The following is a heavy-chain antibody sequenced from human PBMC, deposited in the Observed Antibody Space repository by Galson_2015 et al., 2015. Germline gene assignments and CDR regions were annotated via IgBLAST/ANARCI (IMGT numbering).Heavy chain of an antibody. CDR1: GLTFSSYA. D-gene: IGHD6-13*01. J-gene: IGHJ4*02. CDR2: ISGRGGST. CDR3: AKVHGSSISWYGFDY. Sequence: SLRLSCAASGLTFSSYAMTWVRQAPGKGLEWVSAISGRGGSTYYADSMKGRFTISRDNAKNTLYLQMNSLRAEDTAVYYCAKVHGSSISWYGFDYWGQGTLVTVSS. V-gene: IGHV3-23*01.